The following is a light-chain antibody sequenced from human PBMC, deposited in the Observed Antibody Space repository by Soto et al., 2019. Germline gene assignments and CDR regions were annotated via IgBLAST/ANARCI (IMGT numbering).Light chain of an antibody. J-gene: IGKJ2*01. CDR1: QSVSSY. V-gene: IGKV3-11*01. CDR2: DAS. Sequence: EIVLTQSPATLSLSPGERATLSCRASQSVSSYLAWYQQKPGQAPRLLIYDASNRATGIPARFSGSGSGTAFTLTISSLEAEDFAVYYCQQHSSGPPYTFGQGTKLEIK. CDR3: QQHSSGPPYT.